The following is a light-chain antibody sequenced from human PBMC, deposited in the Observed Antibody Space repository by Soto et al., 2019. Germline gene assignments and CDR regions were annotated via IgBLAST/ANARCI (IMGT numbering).Light chain of an antibody. CDR1: QDITNF. J-gene: IGKJ4*01. CDR3: AQYGNLPIT. Sequence: DIQMTQSPSSLSASVGDRVTITCQASQDITNFLTWYRQKPGKAPKLLMYDASNLQTGVPSRFSGGGSGTDFSFTISSLQPEDIATYYCAQYGNLPITFGGGTKVEIK. CDR2: DAS. V-gene: IGKV1-33*01.